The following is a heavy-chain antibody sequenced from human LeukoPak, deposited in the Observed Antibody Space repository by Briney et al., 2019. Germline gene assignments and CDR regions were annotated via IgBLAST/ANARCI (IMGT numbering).Heavy chain of an antibody. D-gene: IGHD2-2*01. J-gene: IGHJ4*02. CDR1: GYSFTSYW. CDR3: ARLGVVPAAPLGY. V-gene: IGHV5-51*01. CDR2: IYPGDSDT. Sequence: GESLKISCKSSGYSFTSYWIVWVRQMPGKGLEWMRIIYPGDSDTRYSPSFQGQVTISADKSISTAYLQWSSLKASDTAMYYCARLGVVPAAPLGYWGQGTLVTVSS.